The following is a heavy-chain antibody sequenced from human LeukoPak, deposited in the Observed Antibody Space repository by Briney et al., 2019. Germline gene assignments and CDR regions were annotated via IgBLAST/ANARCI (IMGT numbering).Heavy chain of an antibody. CDR1: GYTFTSYA. Sequence: ASVKVSCKASGYTFTSYAMHWVRQAPGQRLDWMGWINGGSGNTKYSPEFQGRVTITRDTSASTGYMELSRLRPEDTAVYYCANPRSDSSGYYYVDWGQGTLVTVSS. CDR3: ANPRSDSSGYYYVD. D-gene: IGHD3-22*01. CDR2: INGGSGNT. V-gene: IGHV1-3*01. J-gene: IGHJ4*02.